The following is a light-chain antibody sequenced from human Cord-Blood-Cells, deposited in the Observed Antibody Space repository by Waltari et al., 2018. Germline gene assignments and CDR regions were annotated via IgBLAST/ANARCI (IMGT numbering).Light chain of an antibody. CDR3: QQSYSTPYT. Sequence: DIQLTQSLTSLSAPVAGIAPITRRASQSIRSYLNWYQQKPGKAPKLLLYAAASLQSGVPSRFSGSGAGTDFTLTISSLQPDDFATYYCQQSYSTPYTFGQGTKLEIK. V-gene: IGKV1-39*01. CDR1: QSIRSY. CDR2: AAA. J-gene: IGKJ2*01.